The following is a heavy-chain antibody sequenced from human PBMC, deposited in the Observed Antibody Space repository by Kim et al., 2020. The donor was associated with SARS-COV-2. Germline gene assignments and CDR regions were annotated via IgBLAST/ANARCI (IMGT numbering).Heavy chain of an antibody. CDR3: ARHFRGTSLRFLGLFQFVY. V-gene: IGHV4-39*01. D-gene: IGHD2-21*01. Sequence: SETLSLTCTVSGASISTSGYYWGWIRQPPGKGLEWIGSVYYTGSTYYNPSLKSRVTISVDTSKNQFSLKLSSVTAADTAVYYCARHFRGTSLRFLGLFQFVYRGRGTLVTVSS. CDR1: GASISTSGYY. J-gene: IGHJ4*02. CDR2: VYYTGST.